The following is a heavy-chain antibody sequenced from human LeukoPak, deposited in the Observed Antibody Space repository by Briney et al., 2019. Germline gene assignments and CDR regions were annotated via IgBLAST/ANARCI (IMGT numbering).Heavy chain of an antibody. CDR1: GGTFSSYA. J-gene: IGHJ4*02. CDR2: IIPILGIE. V-gene: IGHV1-69*04. D-gene: IGHD5-24*01. CDR3: ARGGDGYSDY. Sequence: GSSVKVSCKSSGGTFSSYAISWVRRAPGQGLEWMGRIIPILGIENYAQTFQGRVTITADKSTSTAYMELGSLRSEDTAVYYCARGGDGYSDYWGQGTLVTVSS.